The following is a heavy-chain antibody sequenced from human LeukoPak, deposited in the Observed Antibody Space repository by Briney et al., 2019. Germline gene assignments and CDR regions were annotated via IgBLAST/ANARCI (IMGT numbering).Heavy chain of an antibody. CDR3: ARPPGIAAAWFDP. V-gene: IGHV4-59*08. Sequence: SETLSLTCTVSGGSIGTYYWSWIREAPGKGLEWIGYINYSGTTNYNPSLKSRVTISVDKSKDQLSLKLNSVTAADTAMYYCARPPGIAAAWFDPWGQGTLVTVSS. CDR1: GGSIGTYY. D-gene: IGHD6-13*01. J-gene: IGHJ5*02. CDR2: INYSGTT.